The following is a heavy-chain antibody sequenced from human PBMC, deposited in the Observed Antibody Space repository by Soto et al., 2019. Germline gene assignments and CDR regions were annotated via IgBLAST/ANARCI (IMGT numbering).Heavy chain of an antibody. CDR3: AKDPLWYDSDWYPPPGFDP. CDR2: ITAYGDST. CDR1: GFTFSNYA. Sequence: EVQLLESGGGFVQPGGSLRLSRAASGFTFSNYAMSWVRQAPGKGLEWVSAITAYGDSTDYADSVKGRFTISRDSPKNSLYLQMDSLRAEDTAVYYCAKDPLWYDSDWYPPPGFDPWGQGTLVTVSS. D-gene: IGHD6-19*01. J-gene: IGHJ5*02. V-gene: IGHV3-23*01.